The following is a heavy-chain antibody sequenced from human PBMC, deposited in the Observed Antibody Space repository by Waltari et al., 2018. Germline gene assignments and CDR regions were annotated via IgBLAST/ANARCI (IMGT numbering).Heavy chain of an antibody. V-gene: IGHV1-18*04. CDR3: ARAPYRVLSISQYYFDA. Sequence: QVQLVQSGAEVTKPGASVEVSCRTSGYTFNNFVVAWVRQAPGQGLEWMGWIIASIKRAYTAQRLQGRLTMTARTSTSTAYMELKSLTSDDTATYFCARAPYRVLSISQYYFDAWGQGTLVTVSS. J-gene: IGHJ4*02. D-gene: IGHD2-21*01. CDR1: GYTFNNFV. CDR2: IIASIKRA.